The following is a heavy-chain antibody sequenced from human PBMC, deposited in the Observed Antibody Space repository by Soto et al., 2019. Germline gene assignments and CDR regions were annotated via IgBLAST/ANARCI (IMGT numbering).Heavy chain of an antibody. V-gene: IGHV3-23*01. Sequence: GGSLRLSCAASGFTFSSCAMSWVRQVPGKGLEWVSAISGGGGETNYADSVKGRFTISRDNSKNTLFLQMNSLRTEDTAVYYCAKAIPGNWSPSGYWGQGTLVTVSS. CDR1: GFTFSSCA. CDR3: AKAIPGNWSPSGY. D-gene: IGHD1-1*01. CDR2: ISGGGGET. J-gene: IGHJ4*02.